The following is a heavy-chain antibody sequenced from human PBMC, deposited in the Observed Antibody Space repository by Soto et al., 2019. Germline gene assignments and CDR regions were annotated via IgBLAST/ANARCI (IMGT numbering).Heavy chain of an antibody. CDR1: GFTFSSYA. CDR2: ISGSGGST. D-gene: IGHD3-22*01. J-gene: IGHJ3*02. CDR3: AKDRPESYYDSSGYQHDAFDI. Sequence: GGSLRLSCAASGFTFSSYAMSWVRQAPGKGLEWVSAISGSGGSTYYADSVKGRFTISRDNSKNTLYLQMNSLRAEDTAVYYCAKDRPESYYDSSGYQHDAFDIWGQGTMVTVSS. V-gene: IGHV3-23*01.